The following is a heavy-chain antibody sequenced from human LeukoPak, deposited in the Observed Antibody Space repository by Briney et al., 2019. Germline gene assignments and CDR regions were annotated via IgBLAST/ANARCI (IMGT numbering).Heavy chain of an antibody. CDR2: FDPEDGET. Sequence: GASVKVSCKVSGYTLTELSMHWVPQAPGKGLEWMGGFDPEDGETIYAQKFQGRVTMTEDTSTDTAYMELSSLRSEDTAVYYCATEWSYYDSSGYSSYWGQGTLVTVSS. V-gene: IGHV1-24*01. D-gene: IGHD3-22*01. J-gene: IGHJ4*02. CDR3: ATEWSYYDSSGYSSY. CDR1: GYTLTELS.